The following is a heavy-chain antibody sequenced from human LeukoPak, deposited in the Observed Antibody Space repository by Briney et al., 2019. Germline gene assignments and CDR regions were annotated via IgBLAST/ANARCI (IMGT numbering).Heavy chain of an antibody. V-gene: IGHV3-21*01. CDR2: ISSSSYI. J-gene: IGHJ4*02. CDR1: GFTFSSYS. Sequence: GGSLRLSCAASGFTFSSYSMNWVRQAPGKGLEWVSSISSSSYIYYADSVKGRFTISRDNAKNSLYLQMNSLRAEDTAVYYCARASSGSYYMFDYWGQGTLVTVSS. CDR3: ARASSGSYYMFDY. D-gene: IGHD1-26*01.